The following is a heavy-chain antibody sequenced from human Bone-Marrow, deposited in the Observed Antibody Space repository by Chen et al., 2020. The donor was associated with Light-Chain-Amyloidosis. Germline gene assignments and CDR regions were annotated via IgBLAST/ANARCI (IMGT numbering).Heavy chain of an antibody. J-gene: IGHJ4*02. CDR2: LDWEGESI. Sequence: EVQVMESGGGLVEPGGSLRLSCTASGFTFDDYAMHWVRQPPGKGLEWVSGLDWEGESIGYADSVKGRFTISRDNAKNSLSLEMTRLRSEDTAFYYCTKDISPHMAGFDFWGQGMLVTVSS. CDR3: TKDISPHMAGFDF. CDR1: GFTFDDYA. V-gene: IGHV3-9*01.